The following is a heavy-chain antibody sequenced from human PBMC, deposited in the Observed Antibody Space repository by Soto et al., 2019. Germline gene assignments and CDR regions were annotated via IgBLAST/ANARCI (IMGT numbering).Heavy chain of an antibody. D-gene: IGHD3-22*01. CDR3: ARGPTYYYDKHIDY. Sequence: GGSLRLSCAASGFTFSSYSMNWVRQAPGKGLEWVSYISSSSSTIYYADSVKGRFTISRDNAKNSLYLQMNSLRDEDTAVYYCARGPTYYYDKHIDYWGQGTLVTVPQ. J-gene: IGHJ4*02. CDR1: GFTFSSYS. CDR2: ISSSSSTI. V-gene: IGHV3-48*02.